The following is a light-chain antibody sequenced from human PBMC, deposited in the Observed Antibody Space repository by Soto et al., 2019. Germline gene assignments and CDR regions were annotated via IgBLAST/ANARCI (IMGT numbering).Light chain of an antibody. CDR1: QSVLYSSNNKNY. V-gene: IGKV4-1*01. CDR2: WAS. J-gene: IGKJ1*01. CDR3: QQYYTTPRT. Sequence: DIVLTQSPDSLPVSLGERATINCKSSQSVLYSSNNKNYLAWYQQKPGQPPKLLIYWASTRESGVPDRFSGSGSGTDFTLTISSLLAEDVAVYYCQQYYTTPRTFGQGTKVEVK.